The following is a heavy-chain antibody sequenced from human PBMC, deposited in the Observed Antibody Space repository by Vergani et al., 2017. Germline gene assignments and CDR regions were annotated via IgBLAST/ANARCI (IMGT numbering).Heavy chain of an antibody. CDR3: TRELAAADETRFDY. Sequence: EVQLVESGGGLVQPGRSLRLSCTASGFTFGDYAMSWFRQAPGKGLEWVGFIRSKAYGGTTEYAASVKGRFTISRDDSKSIAYLQMNSLKTEETAVYYCTRELAAADETRFDYWGQGTLVTVSS. CDR1: GFTFGDYA. J-gene: IGHJ4*02. V-gene: IGHV3-49*03. CDR2: IRSKAYGGTT. D-gene: IGHD6-13*01.